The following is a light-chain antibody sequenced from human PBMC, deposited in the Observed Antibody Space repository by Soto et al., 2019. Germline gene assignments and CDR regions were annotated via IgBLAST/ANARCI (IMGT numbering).Light chain of an antibody. CDR1: ESITGW. Sequence: TQMTQSPSSVSASVGDRVTITCRASESITGWLAWYQQKPGKAPKLLIYATASLQSGVPSRFSGSGSGTDFTLTISSLQPEDFATYYCQQAMSFPLTFGGGTRVEMK. CDR3: QQAMSFPLT. CDR2: ATA. V-gene: IGKV1-12*01. J-gene: IGKJ4*01.